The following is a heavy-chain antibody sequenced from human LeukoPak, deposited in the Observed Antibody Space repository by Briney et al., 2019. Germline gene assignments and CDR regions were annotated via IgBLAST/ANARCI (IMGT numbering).Heavy chain of an antibody. V-gene: IGHV4-39*01. CDR3: AKQTGSGLFILP. CDR1: GVSISSSNSY. J-gene: IGHJ4*02. D-gene: IGHD3/OR15-3a*01. CDR2: IYYSGNT. Sequence: SETLSLTCTVSGVSISSSNSYWGWIRQPPGKGLEWIGSIYYSGNTYYNASLKSQVSISIDTSKNQFSLKLTSVTAADTAVYYCAKQTGSGLFILPGGQGTLVTVSS.